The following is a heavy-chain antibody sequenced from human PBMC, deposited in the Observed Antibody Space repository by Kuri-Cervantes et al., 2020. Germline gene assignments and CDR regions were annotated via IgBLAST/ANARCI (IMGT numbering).Heavy chain of an antibody. J-gene: IGHJ6*02. CDR3: ARDHGNGNGMDV. D-gene: IGHD4-23*01. CDR2: INPSGGST. CDR1: GYTFTSYY. Sequence: ASVKVSCKASGYTFTSYYMHWVRQAPGQGLEWMGIINPSGGSTSYAQKFQGRVTMTRDTSTSTVYMELTSLRSDDTAVYYCARDHGNGNGMDVWGQGTTVTVSS. V-gene: IGHV1-46*01.